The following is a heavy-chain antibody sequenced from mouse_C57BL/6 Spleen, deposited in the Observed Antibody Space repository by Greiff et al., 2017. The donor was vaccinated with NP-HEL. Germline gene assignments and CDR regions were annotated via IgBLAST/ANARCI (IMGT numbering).Heavy chain of an antibody. CDR1: GYTFTSYL. V-gene: IGHV1-59*01. CDR2: IDPSDSYT. Sequence: QVQLKQPGAELVRPGTSVKLSCKASGYTFTSYLMHWVKQRPGQGLEWIGVIDPSDSYTNYNQKFKGKATLTVDTSSSTAYMQLSSLTSEDSAVYYCARGTTVVDGYWGQGTTLTVSS. D-gene: IGHD1-1*01. J-gene: IGHJ2*01. CDR3: ARGTTVVDGY.